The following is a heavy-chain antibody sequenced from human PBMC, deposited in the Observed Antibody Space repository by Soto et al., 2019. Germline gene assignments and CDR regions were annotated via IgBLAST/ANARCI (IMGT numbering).Heavy chain of an antibody. V-gene: IGHV3-30*18. CDR2: ISYDGSNK. CDR3: AKDPDIAVAGTNYLDY. Sequence: QVQLVESGGGVVQPGRSLRLSCAASGFTFSSYGMHWVRQAPGKGLEWVAVISYDGSNKYYADSVKGRFTISRDNSKNTLYLQMNSLRAEDTAVYYCAKDPDIAVAGTNYLDYWGQGTLVTVSS. CDR1: GFTFSSYG. D-gene: IGHD6-19*01. J-gene: IGHJ4*02.